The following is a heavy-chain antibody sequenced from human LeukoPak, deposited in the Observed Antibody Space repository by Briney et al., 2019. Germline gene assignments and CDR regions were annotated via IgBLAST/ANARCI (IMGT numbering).Heavy chain of an antibody. CDR2: MNPNSGNT. J-gene: IGHJ5*02. CDR3: ARESEDIVVVPAASAFDP. D-gene: IGHD2-2*01. CDR1: GYTFTSYD. Sequence: ASVKVSCKASGYTFTSYDINWVRQATGQGLEWMGWMNPNSGNTGYAQKLQGRVTMTTDTSTSTAYMELRSLRSDDTAVYYCARESEDIVVVPAASAFDPWGQGTLVTVSS. V-gene: IGHV1-8*01.